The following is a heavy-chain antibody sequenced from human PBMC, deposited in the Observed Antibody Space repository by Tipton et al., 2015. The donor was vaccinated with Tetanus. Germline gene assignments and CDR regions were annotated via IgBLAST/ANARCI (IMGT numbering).Heavy chain of an antibody. J-gene: IGHJ6*01. CDR3: ARDRITGPTGRYYAMDV. CDR1: GGSVSDGRFY. D-gene: IGHD1-7*01. V-gene: IGHV4-61*01. CDR2: IYYSGSA. Sequence: TLSLTCTVSGGSVSDGRFYWTWIRQPPGKALEWVAHIYYSGSATYNPSVASRATVSIDMSKNQFSLRLTSATAADTAVYYCARDRITGPTGRYYAMDVWGQGTTVTVSS.